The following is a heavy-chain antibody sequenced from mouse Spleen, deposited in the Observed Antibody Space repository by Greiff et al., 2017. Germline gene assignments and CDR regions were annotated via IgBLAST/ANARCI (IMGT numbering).Heavy chain of an antibody. V-gene: IGHV1-82*01. J-gene: IGHJ2*01. CDR3: ARKGHSKPFDY. CDR1: GYAFSSSW. CDR2: IYPGDGDT. Sequence: QVQLQQSGPELVKPGASVKISCKASGYAFSSSWMNWVKQRPGKGLEWIGRIYPGDGDTNYNGKFKGKATLTADKSSSTAYMQLSSLTSEDSAVYFCARKGHSKPFDYWGQGTTLTVSS. D-gene: IGHD2-5*01.